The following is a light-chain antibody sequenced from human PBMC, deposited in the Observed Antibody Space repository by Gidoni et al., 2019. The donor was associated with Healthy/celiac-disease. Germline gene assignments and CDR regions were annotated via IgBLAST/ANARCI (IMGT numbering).Light chain of an antibody. J-gene: IGKJ2*01. CDR2: NAS. V-gene: IGKV1-5*03. Sequence: DIQLTQSPSTLSASVGDRVTITCRASQSISSWLAWYQQKPGKAPKLLIYNASSLESGLPSRFSGRGSGTEFTLTISSLQPDDFATYYCQQYNSYSYTFGQGTKLEIK. CDR1: QSISSW. CDR3: QQYNSYSYT.